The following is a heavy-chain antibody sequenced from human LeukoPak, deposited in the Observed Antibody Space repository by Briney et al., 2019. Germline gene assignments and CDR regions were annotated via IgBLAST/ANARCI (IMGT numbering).Heavy chain of an antibody. CDR2: ISAYTENT. J-gene: IGHJ3*02. V-gene: IGHV1-18*01. D-gene: IGHD3-16*02. CDR1: GYTFTSYG. Sequence: ASVKVSCKASGYTFTSYGISWVRQAPGHGHEWMGWISAYTENTNYAQNFQGRVIMTTDTSTTTAYMELRSLRSDDTAVYYCARWVIRADVFDIWGQGTMVTVSS. CDR3: ARWVIRADVFDI.